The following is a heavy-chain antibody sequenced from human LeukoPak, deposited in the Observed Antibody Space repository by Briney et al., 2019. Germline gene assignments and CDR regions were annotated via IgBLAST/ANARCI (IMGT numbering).Heavy chain of an antibody. Sequence: PGGSLRLSCAASGFIFSSYWMSWVRQAPGKGLEWVANIKQDGSEKYYVDSVKGRFTISRDNAKNSLYLQMNSLRAEDTAVYYCAREGERYYFDYWGQGTLVTVSS. CDR3: AREGERYYFDY. J-gene: IGHJ4*02. V-gene: IGHV3-7*01. CDR2: IKQDGSEK. CDR1: GFIFSSYW.